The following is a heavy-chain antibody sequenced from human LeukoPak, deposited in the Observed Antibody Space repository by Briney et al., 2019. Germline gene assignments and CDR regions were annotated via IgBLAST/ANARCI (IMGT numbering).Heavy chain of an antibody. CDR1: GFTFSSYS. CDR2: ISSSSSYI. CDR3: ARDRYYYDSSGYPHYDY. J-gene: IGHJ4*02. D-gene: IGHD3-22*01. Sequence: GSLRLSCAASGFTFSSYSMNWVRQAPGKGLEWVSYISSSSSYIYYADSVKGRFTISRDNAKNSLYLQMNSLRAEDTAVYYCARDRYYYDSSGYPHYDYWGQGTLVTVSS. V-gene: IGHV3-21*05.